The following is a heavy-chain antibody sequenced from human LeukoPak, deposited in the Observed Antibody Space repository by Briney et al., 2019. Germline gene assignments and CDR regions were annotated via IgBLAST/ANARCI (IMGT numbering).Heavy chain of an antibody. Sequence: SEPLTLTCAVYGGFFRVNYWRWIRLPPGKGLEGIGEINHNGRTNYNPSLKRRVTISVDTSKNQFSLKLSSVTAADTAVYYCARHRGGYIDHFDYWGQGTLVTVSS. V-gene: IGHV4-34*01. CDR2: INHNGRT. CDR3: ARHRGGYIDHFDY. CDR1: GGFFRVNY. D-gene: IGHD5-12*01. J-gene: IGHJ4*02.